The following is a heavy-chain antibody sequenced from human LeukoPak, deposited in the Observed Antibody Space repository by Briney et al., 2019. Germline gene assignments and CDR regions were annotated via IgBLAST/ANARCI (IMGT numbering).Heavy chain of an antibody. CDR3: ARDQYRS. J-gene: IGHJ4*02. D-gene: IGHD5-12*01. V-gene: IGHV3-30*04. Sequence: GRSLRLSCAASGFTFSSYAMHWVRQAPGKGLEWVAVMSYDGSNKYYADSVKGRFTISRDNSKNTLYLQMNSLRAEDTAVYYCARDQYRSWGQGTLVTVSS. CDR2: MSYDGSNK. CDR1: GFTFSSYA.